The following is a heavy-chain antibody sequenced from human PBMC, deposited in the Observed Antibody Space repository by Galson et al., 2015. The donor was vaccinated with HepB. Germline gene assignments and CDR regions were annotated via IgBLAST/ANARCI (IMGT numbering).Heavy chain of an antibody. CDR1: GFTFSSYS. CDR2: ISSSSNTI. J-gene: IGHJ4*02. Sequence: SLRLSCAASGFTFSSYSMNWVRQAPGKGLEWVSYISSSSNTIYYADSVKGRFTISRDNAKNSLYLQMNSLRVEDTALYYCARDLRGAAAVPYYFDYWGQGTLVTVSS. D-gene: IGHD6-13*01. CDR3: ARDLRGAAAVPYYFDY. V-gene: IGHV3-48*04.